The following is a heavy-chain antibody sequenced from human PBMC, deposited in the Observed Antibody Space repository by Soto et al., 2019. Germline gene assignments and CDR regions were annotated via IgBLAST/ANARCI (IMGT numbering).Heavy chain of an antibody. J-gene: IGHJ5*02. CDR1: GYSFSNYW. V-gene: IGHV5-51*01. CDR3: ARHGFYGDYASNYFDT. Sequence: GESLKISCKGSGYSFSNYWIAWVRQMPGKGLEYIGIIYPSDSDTRYSPSFQGQVTISADKSISTAYLQWSSLKASDTAIYYCARHGFYGDYASNYFDTWGQGTLVTVSS. D-gene: IGHD4-17*01. CDR2: IYPSDSDT.